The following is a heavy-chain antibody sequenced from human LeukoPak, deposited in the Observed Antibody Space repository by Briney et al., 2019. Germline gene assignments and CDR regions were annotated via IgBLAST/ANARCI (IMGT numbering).Heavy chain of an antibody. D-gene: IGHD1-1*01. CDR2: IYYSGST. J-gene: IGHJ4*02. V-gene: IGHV4-31*03. CDR1: GGSISSGGYY. Sequence: SETLSLTCTVSGGSISSGGYYWSWIRQHPGKGLEWIGYIYYSGSTYYNPSLKSRVTISVDTSKNQFSLKLSSVTAADTAVYYCAREPRRGKDYWGQGTLVTVSS. CDR3: AREPRRGKDY.